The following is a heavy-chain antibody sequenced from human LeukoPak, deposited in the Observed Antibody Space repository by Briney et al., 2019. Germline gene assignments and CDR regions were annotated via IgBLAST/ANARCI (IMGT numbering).Heavy chain of an antibody. D-gene: IGHD3-16*02. CDR3: ARGRDYVWGSYRSIDY. J-gene: IGHJ4*02. Sequence: AGGSLRLSCAASGFTFSSYSMNWVRQPPGKGLEWIGEINHSGSTNYNPSLKSRVTISVDTSKNQFSLKLSSVTAADTAVYYCARGRDYVWGSYRSIDYWGQGTLVTVSS. CDR1: GFTFSSYS. V-gene: IGHV4-34*01. CDR2: INHSGST.